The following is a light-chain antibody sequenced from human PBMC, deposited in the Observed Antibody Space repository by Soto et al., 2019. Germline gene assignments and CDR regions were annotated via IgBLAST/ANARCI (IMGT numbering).Light chain of an antibody. CDR2: GNG. CDR3: QSYDSSLSGSEV. CDR1: SSNIGAGYD. Sequence: QSVLTQPPSVSGAPGQRVTISCTESSSNIGAGYDVHWYQQLPGTAPKLLIYGNGNRPSGVPDRFSGSKSGTSASLAITGLQAEDEADYYCQSYDSSLSGSEVFGTGTKVTVL. V-gene: IGLV1-40*01. J-gene: IGLJ1*01.